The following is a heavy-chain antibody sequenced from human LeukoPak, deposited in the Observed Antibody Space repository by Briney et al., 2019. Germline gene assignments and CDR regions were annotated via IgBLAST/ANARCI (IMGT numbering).Heavy chain of an antibody. CDR3: ATTGATSPSYADWFNIEN. J-gene: IGHJ4*02. CDR2: ISYDGSNK. Sequence: GGSLRLSCAASGFTFSSYGMHWVRQAPGKGLEWVAVISYDGSNKYYADSVKGRFTISRDNSKNTLYLQMNSLRAEDTAVYYCATTGATSPSYADWFNIENWGQGILVTVSS. V-gene: IGHV3-30*03. D-gene: IGHD3-9*01. CDR1: GFTFSSYG.